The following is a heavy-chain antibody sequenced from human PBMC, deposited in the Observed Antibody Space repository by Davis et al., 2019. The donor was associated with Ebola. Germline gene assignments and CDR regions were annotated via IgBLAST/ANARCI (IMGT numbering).Heavy chain of an antibody. CDR3: VKGHSSGWPNFDS. CDR2: IRGNGGAP. D-gene: IGHD6-19*01. Sequence: GGSLRLSCAASGFTFNKYSMHWVRQRPGKGLEWVSVIRGNGGAPDYVDSVKGRFIISRDNRNNLLYLQMNSLRREDTAFYFCVKGHSSGWPNFDSWGQGTLVTVSS. V-gene: IGHV3-43*01. CDR1: GFTFNKYS. J-gene: IGHJ4*02.